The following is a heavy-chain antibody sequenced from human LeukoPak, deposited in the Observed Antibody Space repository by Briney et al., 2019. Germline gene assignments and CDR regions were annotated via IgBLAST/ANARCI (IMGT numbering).Heavy chain of an antibody. CDR3: VSGGGWAFGWYFDV. CDR2: IYYRSRWHY. J-gene: IGHJ2*01. V-gene: IGHV6-1*01. Sequence: SQTLSLTCGISGDSVSSNSGSWSWIRQSPSRGPEWLGRIYYRSRWHYEYAASVQNRISISPDTTKNQFSLQLNSMSPDDSAVYYCVSGGGWAFGWYFDVWGRGALVTVSS. CDR1: GDSVSSNSGS. D-gene: IGHD6-25*01.